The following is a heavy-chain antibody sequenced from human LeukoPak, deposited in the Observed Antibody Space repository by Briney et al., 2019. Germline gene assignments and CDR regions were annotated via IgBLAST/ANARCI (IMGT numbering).Heavy chain of an antibody. CDR1: GGTFSSYA. D-gene: IGHD5-12*01. V-gene: IGHV1-69*06. J-gene: IGHJ4*02. CDR2: IIPIFGTA. Sequence: GASVKVSCKASGGTFSSYAISWVRQAPGQGLEWMGGIIPIFGTANYAQKFQGRVTITADKSTSTAYMELSSLRSEDTAVYYCARVPHGYSGYDGGYYFDYWGQGTLVTVSS. CDR3: ARVPHGYSGYDGGYYFDY.